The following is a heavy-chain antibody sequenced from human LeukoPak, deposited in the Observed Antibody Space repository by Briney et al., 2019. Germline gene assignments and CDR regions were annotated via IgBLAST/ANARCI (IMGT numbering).Heavy chain of an antibody. CDR3: ARGYCSSTSCPRGRYYYMDV. D-gene: IGHD2-2*01. V-gene: IGHV1-2*04. Sequence: ASVKVSCKASGYTFTGYYMYWVRQAPGQGLEWMGWINPNSGGTNYAQKFQGWVTMTRDTSISTAYMELRSLRSDDTAVYYCARGYCSSTSCPRGRYYYMDVWGKGTTVTVSS. CDR2: INPNSGGT. J-gene: IGHJ6*03. CDR1: GYTFTGYY.